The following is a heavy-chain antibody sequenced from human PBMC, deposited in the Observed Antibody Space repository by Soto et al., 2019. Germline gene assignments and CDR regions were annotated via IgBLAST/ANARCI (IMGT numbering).Heavy chain of an antibody. J-gene: IGHJ4*02. Sequence: PGGSLRLSCAASGFTFSMFAMNWVRQAPGKGREWVASISYGGGSTHYADSVRGRYTISRDNSKNTLSLQMTSLRAEDTAVYYCAKVMGSTSSTANFDYWGRGTLVTVSS. V-gene: IGHV3-23*01. D-gene: IGHD3-10*01. CDR1: GFTFSMFA. CDR2: ISYGGGST. CDR3: AKVMGSTSSTANFDY.